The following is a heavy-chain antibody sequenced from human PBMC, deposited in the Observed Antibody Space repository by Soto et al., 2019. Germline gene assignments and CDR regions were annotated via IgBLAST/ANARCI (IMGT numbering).Heavy chain of an antibody. V-gene: IGHV3-9*01. CDR3: AKFRSGGSWGPTLDI. J-gene: IGHJ3*02. D-gene: IGHD2-15*01. CDR1: GFTFDDYA. Sequence: GGSLRLSCAASGFTFDDYAMHWVRQAPGKGLEWVSGISWNSGSIGYADSVKGRFTISRDNAKNSLYLQMNSLRAEDTALYYCAKFRSGGSWGPTLDIWGQGTMVTVSS. CDR2: ISWNSGSI.